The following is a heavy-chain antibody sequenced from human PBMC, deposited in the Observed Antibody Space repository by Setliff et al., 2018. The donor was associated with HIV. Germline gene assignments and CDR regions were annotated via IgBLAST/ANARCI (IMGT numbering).Heavy chain of an antibody. CDR3: ARARSDWYNVRPYYFDL. CDR2: FMYTDIHYVNYLN. D-gene: IGHD6-19*01. V-gene: IGHV4-30-4*01. CDR1: GASFVGDNH. J-gene: IGHJ4*02. Sequence: PSETLSLTCAVSGASFVGDNHWSWIRQTTERGLEWIAYFMYTDIHYVNYLNYRNPSLASRLSISVDKSKNQFSLTLSSVTAADTAVYYCARARSDWYNVRPYYFDLWGQGTPVTVSS.